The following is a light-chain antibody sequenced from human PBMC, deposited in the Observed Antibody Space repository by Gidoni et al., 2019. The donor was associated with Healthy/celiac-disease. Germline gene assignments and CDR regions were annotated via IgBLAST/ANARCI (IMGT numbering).Light chain of an antibody. Sequence: QSVLTQPPSVSAAPGPKVTISCSGSSSNIGNNYVSWYQQLPGTAPKLLIYDNNKRPSGIPDLFSGSKSGTSATLGITGLQTGDEADYYCGTWDSSLSAWVFGGGTKLTVL. CDR2: DNN. CDR3: GTWDSSLSAWV. V-gene: IGLV1-51*01. J-gene: IGLJ3*02. CDR1: SSNIGNNY.